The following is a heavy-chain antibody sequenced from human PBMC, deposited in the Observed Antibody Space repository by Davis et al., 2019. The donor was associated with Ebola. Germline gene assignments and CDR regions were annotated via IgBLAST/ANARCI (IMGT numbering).Heavy chain of an antibody. CDR3: AKGAAITALGTSLIFY. CDR2: INPNGGTT. V-gene: IGHV1-46*01. J-gene: IGHJ4*02. CDR1: GYTFTDYY. Sequence: ASVKVSCKASGYTFTDYYMHWVRQAPGQGLEWMGIINPNGGTTSYAQKFQGRVTMTRDKSTSTVYMELSSLRSEDTAVYYCAKGAAITALGTSLIFYWAQGTLVSVSS. D-gene: IGHD6-13*01.